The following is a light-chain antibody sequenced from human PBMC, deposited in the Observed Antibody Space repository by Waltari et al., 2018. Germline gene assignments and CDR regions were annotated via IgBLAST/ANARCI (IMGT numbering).Light chain of an antibody. CDR2: EVN. CDR1: SSDVGGYNH. J-gene: IGLJ3*02. Sequence: QSALTQPPSASGSPGQSVTISCTGTSSDVGGYNHVSWYQHHPGTAPKLMVYEVNKRPSGVPDRFSGSKSGNTASLTVSGLQAEDESDYYCSSYAGSNHLVFGGGTKLTVL. CDR3: SSYAGSNHLV. V-gene: IGLV2-8*01.